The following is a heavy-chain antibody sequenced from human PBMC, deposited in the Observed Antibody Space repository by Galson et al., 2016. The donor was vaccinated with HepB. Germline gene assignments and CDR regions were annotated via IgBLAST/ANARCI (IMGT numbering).Heavy chain of an antibody. D-gene: IGHD3-22*01. CDR1: GGTFTYYD. V-gene: IGHV1-69*13. CDR2: IIPIFGTA. J-gene: IGHJ4*02. CDR3: AKVTYYYDSSDTPYFEY. Sequence: SVKVSCKASGGTFTYYDIRWVRQAPGQGLERMGGIIPIFGTANYAEKFQGRVTITADESTSTAYMELSSLRSEDTAVYYCAKVTYYYDSSDTPYFEYWGQGTLVTVPS.